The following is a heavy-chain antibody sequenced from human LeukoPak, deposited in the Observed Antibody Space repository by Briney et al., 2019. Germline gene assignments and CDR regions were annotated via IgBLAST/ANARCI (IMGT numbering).Heavy chain of an antibody. CDR3: VRETKGGGYDHWFDP. J-gene: IGHJ5*02. D-gene: IGHD5-12*01. CDR1: GYTFTSYG. Sequence: GASVKVSCKASGYTFTSYGISWVRQAPGQGLEWMGWISAYNGNTNYAQKLQGRVTMTTDTSTSIAYMELMSLRSDDTAVYYCVRETKGGGYDHWFDPWGQGTLVSVSS. CDR2: ISAYNGNT. V-gene: IGHV1-18*01.